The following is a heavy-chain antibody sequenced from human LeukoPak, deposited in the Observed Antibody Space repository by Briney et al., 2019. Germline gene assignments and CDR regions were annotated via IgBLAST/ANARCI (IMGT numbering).Heavy chain of an antibody. CDR2: ISYDGSNK. J-gene: IGHJ5*02. CDR1: GFTFSSYG. V-gene: IGHV3-30*18. D-gene: IGHD1-26*01. Sequence: PGRSLRLSCAASGFTFSSYGMHWVRQAPGKWLEWVAVISYDGSNKYYADSVKGRFTISRDNSKNTLYLQMNSLRAEDTAVYYCAKDPFTSGANWFDPWGQGTLVTVSS. CDR3: AKDPFTSGANWFDP.